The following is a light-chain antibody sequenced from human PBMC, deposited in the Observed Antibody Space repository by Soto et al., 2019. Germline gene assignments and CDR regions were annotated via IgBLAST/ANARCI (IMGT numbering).Light chain of an antibody. Sequence: EIVMTQSPATVSVSPVERATLSCRASQNVGSNLVWYQQKPGQAPRLLIYGASTRATGIPARFSGSGSGTEFTLTISSLQSEDFAVYYCQQYDSSPRTFGQGTKVDIK. CDR3: QQYDSSPRT. CDR1: QNVGSN. J-gene: IGKJ1*01. CDR2: GAS. V-gene: IGKV3-15*01.